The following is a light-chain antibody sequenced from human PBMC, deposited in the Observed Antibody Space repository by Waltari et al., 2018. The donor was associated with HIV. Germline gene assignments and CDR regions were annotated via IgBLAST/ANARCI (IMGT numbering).Light chain of an antibody. CDR3: QHRYNWPRT. CDR1: QSVNYY. V-gene: IGKV3-11*01. CDR2: EAS. Sequence: EIVLTQSPATLSLSPGERATLSCRPSQSVNYYLVWYQQKPGQAPRLLIYEASKMATGIPARFSGSGSGTDFTLTISSLEPEDFAVYYCQHRYNWPRTFGQGTKVEIK. J-gene: IGKJ1*01.